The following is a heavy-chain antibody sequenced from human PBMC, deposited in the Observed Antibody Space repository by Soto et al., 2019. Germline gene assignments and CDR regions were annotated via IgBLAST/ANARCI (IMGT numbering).Heavy chain of an antibody. D-gene: IGHD3-16*02. Sequence: EVQLLESGGGLVQPGGSLRLSCAASGFTFSSYAMSWVRQAPGKGLEWVSAISGSGGSTYYADSVEGRFTISRDNSKNTRYLQMNSLRAEDTAVYYCAKDAGLRLGELSNWGQGTLVTVSS. CDR1: GFTFSSYA. J-gene: IGHJ4*02. V-gene: IGHV3-23*01. CDR2: ISGSGGST. CDR3: AKDAGLRLGELSN.